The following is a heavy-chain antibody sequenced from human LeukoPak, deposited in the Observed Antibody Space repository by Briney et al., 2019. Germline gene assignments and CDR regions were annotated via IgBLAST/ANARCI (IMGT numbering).Heavy chain of an antibody. J-gene: IGHJ4*02. V-gene: IGHV4-39*01. CDR2: IYYSGST. CDR3: ARHFGPLLPYYFDY. CDR1: GGSISSYY. D-gene: IGHD2-15*01. Sequence: ASETLSLTCTVSGGSISSYYWGWIRQPPGKGLEWIGSIYYSGSTYYNPSLKSRVTISVDTSKNQFSLKLSSVTAADTAVYYCARHFGPLLPYYFDYWGQGTLVTVSS.